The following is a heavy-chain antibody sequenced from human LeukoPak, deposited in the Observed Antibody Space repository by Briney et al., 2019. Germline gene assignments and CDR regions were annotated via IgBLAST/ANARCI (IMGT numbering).Heavy chain of an antibody. V-gene: IGHV4-59*01. CDR1: GGSISSYY. Sequence: PSETLSLTCTVSGGSISSYYWSWIRQPPGKGLEWIGYVHYSGSTNYNPSLKSRVTISVDTSKNQFSLKLSSVTTADTAVYYCARALYSSSWPNMDVWGKGTTVTVSS. J-gene: IGHJ6*03. CDR2: VHYSGST. CDR3: ARALYSSSWPNMDV. D-gene: IGHD6-13*01.